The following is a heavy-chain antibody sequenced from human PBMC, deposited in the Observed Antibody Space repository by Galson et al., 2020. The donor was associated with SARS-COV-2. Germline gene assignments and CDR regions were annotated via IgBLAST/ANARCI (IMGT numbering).Heavy chain of an antibody. J-gene: IGHJ6*02. CDR1: GFTFSSYA. D-gene: IGHD2-2*01. Sequence: GGSLRLSCAASGFTFSSYAMHWVRQAPGKGLEWVAVISYDGSNKYYADSVKGRFTISRDNSKNTLYLQMNSLRAEDTAVYYCARDDIVVVPAATYYYGMDVWGQGTTVTVSS. CDR3: ARDDIVVVPAATYYYGMDV. CDR2: ISYDGSNK. V-gene: IGHV3-30-3*01.